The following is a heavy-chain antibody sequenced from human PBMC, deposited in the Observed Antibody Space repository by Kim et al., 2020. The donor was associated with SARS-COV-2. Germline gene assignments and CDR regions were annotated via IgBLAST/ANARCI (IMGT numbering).Heavy chain of an antibody. J-gene: IGHJ4*02. CDR2: IRSTVHGGAT. CDR1: GFTFREYD. CDR3: SRGLYDY. Sequence: GALRLSCATSGFTFREYDMSWFRQAPGKGLEWVGFIRSTVHGGATEYAASVKGKLTISRDDSRSIAYLQMNSLQTEDTAVYYCSRGLYDYWGQGTLVTV. V-gene: IGHV3-49*03. D-gene: IGHD3-10*01.